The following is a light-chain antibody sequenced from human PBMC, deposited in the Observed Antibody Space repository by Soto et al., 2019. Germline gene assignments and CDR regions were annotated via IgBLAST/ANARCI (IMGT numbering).Light chain of an antibody. CDR3: QQYGSSPPST. V-gene: IGKV3-20*01. CDR1: QSVSNKY. Sequence: EVVLTQSPGTLSLSPGERATLSCRASQSVSNKYLAWYQQKPGQAPGLLIFGSSDRATGSPDRFSGSGSGTDFTLTISRLEPEDFAVYYCQQYGSSPPSTFGQGTKLEIK. CDR2: GSS. J-gene: IGKJ2*01.